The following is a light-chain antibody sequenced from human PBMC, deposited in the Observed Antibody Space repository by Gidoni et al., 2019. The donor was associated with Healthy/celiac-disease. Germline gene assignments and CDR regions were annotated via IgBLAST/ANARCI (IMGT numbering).Light chain of an antibody. V-gene: IGKV3-11*01. Sequence: VLTQSPATLSLSPGERATLSCRASQSVSSYLAWYQQKPGQAPRLLIYDASNRATGIPARFSGSGSGTDFTLTISSLEPEDFAVYYCQQRSNWPPYTFXXXTKLEIK. J-gene: IGKJ2*01. CDR1: QSVSSY. CDR3: QQRSNWPPYT. CDR2: DAS.